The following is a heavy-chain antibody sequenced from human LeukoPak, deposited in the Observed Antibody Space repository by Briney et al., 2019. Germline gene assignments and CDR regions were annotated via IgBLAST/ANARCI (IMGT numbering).Heavy chain of an antibody. CDR3: ARDNDHYGMDV. D-gene: IGHD1-1*01. V-gene: IGHV4-31*03. Sequence: SQTLSLTCTVSGGSISSARHYWSWIRQLPGQGLEWIGCIYYGGTTYYHPSLKSRVTISIDTSKNLFSLKLTSVTAADKAVYYCARDNDHYGMDVWGQGTTVTASS. CDR1: GGSISSARHY. CDR2: IYYGGTT. J-gene: IGHJ6*02.